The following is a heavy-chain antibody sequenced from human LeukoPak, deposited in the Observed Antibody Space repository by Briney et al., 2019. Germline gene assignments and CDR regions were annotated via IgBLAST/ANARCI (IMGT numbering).Heavy chain of an antibody. CDR3: AKDLRGYSYGSDAFDI. Sequence: GGSLRLSCAASGFTFSSYGMHWVRQGRGTGLERVAFIRYDGSNKYYADSVKGRFTISRDNSKNTLYLQMNSLRAEDTAVYYCAKDLRGYSYGSDAFDIWGQGTMVTVSS. V-gene: IGHV3-30*02. J-gene: IGHJ3*02. CDR2: IRYDGSNK. CDR1: GFTFSSYG. D-gene: IGHD5-18*01.